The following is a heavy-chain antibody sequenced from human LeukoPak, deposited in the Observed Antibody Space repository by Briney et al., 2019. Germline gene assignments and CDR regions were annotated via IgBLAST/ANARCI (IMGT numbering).Heavy chain of an antibody. V-gene: IGHV4-39*07. J-gene: IGHJ6*03. CDR1: GGSISSSSYY. D-gene: IGHD4-17*01. CDR3: ARMKGDYEFPYYYYMDV. Sequence: PSETLSLTCTVSGGSISSSSYYWGWIRQPPGKGLEWIGSIYYSGSTYYNPSLKSRVTISVDTSKNQFSLKLSSVTAADTAVYYCARMKGDYEFPYYYYMDVWGKGTTVTVSS. CDR2: IYYSGST.